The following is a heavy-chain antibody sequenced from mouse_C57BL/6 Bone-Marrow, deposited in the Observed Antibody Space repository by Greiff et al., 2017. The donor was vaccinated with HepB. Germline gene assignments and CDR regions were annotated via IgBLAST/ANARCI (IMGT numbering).Heavy chain of an antibody. CDR3: AREATVVAYYFDY. J-gene: IGHJ2*01. CDR1: GYTFTSYW. D-gene: IGHD1-1*01. V-gene: IGHV1-7*01. Sequence: QVQLQQSGAELAKPGASVKLSCKASGYTFTSYWMHWVKQRPGQGLEWIGYINPSSGYTKYNQKFKDKATLTADKSSSTAYMQLSSLTYEDSAVYYCAREATVVAYYFDYGGQGTTLTVSS. CDR2: INPSSGYT.